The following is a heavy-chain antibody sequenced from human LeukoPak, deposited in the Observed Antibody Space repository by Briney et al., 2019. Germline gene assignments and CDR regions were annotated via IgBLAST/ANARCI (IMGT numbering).Heavy chain of an antibody. CDR1: GFTFGDYA. J-gene: IGHJ6*03. V-gene: IGHV3-49*04. D-gene: IGHD2-15*01. Sequence: GGSLRLSCTASGFTFGDYAMSWVRQAPGKGLEWVGFIRSKAYGGTTEYAASVKGRFTISRDDSKSIAYLQMNSLKTEDTAVYYCTRGSECSGGSCYPSPRYYYYYMDVWGKGTTVTISS. CDR3: TRGSECSGGSCYPSPRYYYYYMDV. CDR2: IRSKAYGGTT.